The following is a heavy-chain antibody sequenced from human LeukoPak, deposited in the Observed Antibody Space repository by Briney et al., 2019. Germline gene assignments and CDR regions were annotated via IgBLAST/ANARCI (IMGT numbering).Heavy chain of an antibody. CDR2: LNPNSGAT. CDR3: ARQGSNSSGWYPVYD. D-gene: IGHD6-19*01. Sequence: ASVKVSCKTSGYTFTANYMQWVRQAPGQGLEWMGWLNPNSGATKYARKFQGRVTMTRDTSINTAYMELSRLTSDDTAVYFCARQGSNSSGWYPVYDWGQGTLVTVSS. V-gene: IGHV1-2*02. CDR1: GYTFTANY. J-gene: IGHJ4*02.